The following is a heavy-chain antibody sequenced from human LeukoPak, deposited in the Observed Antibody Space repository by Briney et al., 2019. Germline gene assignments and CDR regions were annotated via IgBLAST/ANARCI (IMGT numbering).Heavy chain of an antibody. CDR1: GGSISSSSYY. CDR3: ARDWSIAVAAPGGEDY. J-gene: IGHJ4*02. V-gene: IGHV4-39*07. CDR2: IYYSGST. Sequence: PSETLSLTCTVSGGSISSSSYYWGWIRQPPGKGLEWIGSIYYSGSTYYNPSLKSRVTISVDTSKNQFSLKLSSVTAADTAVYYCARDWSIAVAAPGGEDYWGQGTLVTVSS. D-gene: IGHD6-19*01.